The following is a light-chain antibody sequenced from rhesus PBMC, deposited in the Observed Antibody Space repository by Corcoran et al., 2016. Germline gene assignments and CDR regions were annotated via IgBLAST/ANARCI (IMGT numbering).Light chain of an antibody. CDR2: KVT. V-gene: IGKV2S2*01. Sequence: DIVMTQTPLSLPVTPGEPASISCRSSQSLLHSNGNTYLDWYLQKPGTFPRHLIYKVTNRESGVPDRFSGSGSGTDFTLKISRVEPEDVGVYYCMQSTKDPTFGPGTKLDIK. CDR3: MQSTKDPT. CDR1: QSLLHSNGNTY. J-gene: IGKJ3*01.